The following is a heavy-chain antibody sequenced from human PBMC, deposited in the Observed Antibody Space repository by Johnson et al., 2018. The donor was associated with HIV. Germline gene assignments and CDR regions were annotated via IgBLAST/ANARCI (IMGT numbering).Heavy chain of an antibody. J-gene: IGHJ3*02. CDR3: AKDRSGSWYGADAFDI. CDR2: ISYDGSNK. CDR1: GFTFSSYA. Sequence: QVQLVESGGGVVQPGRSLRLSCAASGFTFSSYAVHWVRQAPGKGLEWVAVISYDGSNKYYADSVKGRFTISRDNSKNTLYLQMNSLRAEDTAVYYCAKDRSGSWYGADAFDIWGQGTMVTVSS. V-gene: IGHV3-30*04. D-gene: IGHD6-13*01.